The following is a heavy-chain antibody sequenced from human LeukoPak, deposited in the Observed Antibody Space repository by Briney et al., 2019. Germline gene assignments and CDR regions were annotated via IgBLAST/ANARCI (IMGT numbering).Heavy chain of an antibody. CDR3: ARFKDIVGATTDY. J-gene: IGHJ4*02. V-gene: IGHV3-30-3*01. D-gene: IGHD1-26*01. CDR2: ISYDGSNK. Sequence: GGSLRLSCAASGFTFSSYAMHWVRQAPGKGLEWVAVISYDGSNKYYADSVKGRFTISRDNSKNTLYLQMNSLRAEDTAVYYCARFKDIVGATTDYWGQGTLVTVSS. CDR1: GFTFSSYA.